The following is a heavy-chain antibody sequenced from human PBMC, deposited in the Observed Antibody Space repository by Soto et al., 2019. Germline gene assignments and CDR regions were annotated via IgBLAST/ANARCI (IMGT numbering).Heavy chain of an antibody. D-gene: IGHD6-13*01. CDR2: IYYSGST. V-gene: IGHV4-39*01. CDR1: GGSISSSSYY. Sequence: SETLSLTCTVSGGSISSSSYYWGWIRQPPGKGLEWIGSIYYSGSTYYNPSLKSRVTISVDTSKNQFSLKLSSVTAADTAVYYCARGRSSSWSLIHYFDYWGQGTLVTVSS. J-gene: IGHJ4*02. CDR3: ARGRSSSWSLIHYFDY.